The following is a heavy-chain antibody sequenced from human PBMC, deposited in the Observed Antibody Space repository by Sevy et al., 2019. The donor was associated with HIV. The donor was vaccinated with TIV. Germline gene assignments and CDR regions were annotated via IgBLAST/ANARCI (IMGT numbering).Heavy chain of an antibody. CDR1: EFTFSTYA. CDR3: ARDPRHYDFWSGSYYFDY. D-gene: IGHD3-3*01. V-gene: IGHV3-23*01. Sequence: GGSLRLSCAASEFTFSTYAMSWVRQAPGKGLEWVSVISASGGDTFYADSVKGRFTISRDNSKNILYLQMNSLRAEDTAVYYCARDPRHYDFWSGSYYFDYWGQGTLVTVSS. CDR2: ISASGGDT. J-gene: IGHJ4*02.